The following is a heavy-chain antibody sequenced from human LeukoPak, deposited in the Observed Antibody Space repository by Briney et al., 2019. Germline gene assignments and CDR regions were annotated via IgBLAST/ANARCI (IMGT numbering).Heavy chain of an antibody. CDR1: GGSISSYY. CDR2: IYYSGST. J-gene: IGHJ2*01. CDR3: ASSIAEAGTIWYFDL. Sequence: MPSETLSLTCTVSGGSISSYYWSWIRQPPGKGLEWIGYIYYSGSTNYNPSLKSRVTISVDTSKNQFSLKLSSVTAADTAVYYCASSIAEAGTIWYFDLWGRGTLVTVSS. V-gene: IGHV4-59*01. D-gene: IGHD6-13*01.